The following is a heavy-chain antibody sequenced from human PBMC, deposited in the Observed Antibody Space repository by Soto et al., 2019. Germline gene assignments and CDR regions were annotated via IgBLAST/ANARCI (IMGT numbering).Heavy chain of an antibody. D-gene: IGHD6-13*01. Sequence: QVQLVQSGAEVKKPGASVKVSCKASGYTFTGYYMHWVRQAPGQGLEWMGWINPNSGGTNYAQKFQGWVNMTRATSISTAYMELSRLRSDDTAVYYCARGSSSWRYYYYYYMDVWGKGTTVTVSS. V-gene: IGHV1-2*04. CDR1: GYTFTGYY. CDR2: INPNSGGT. CDR3: ARGSSSWRYYYYYYMDV. J-gene: IGHJ6*03.